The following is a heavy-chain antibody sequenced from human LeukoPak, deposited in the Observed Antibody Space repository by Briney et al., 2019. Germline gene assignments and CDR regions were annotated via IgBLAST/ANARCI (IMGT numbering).Heavy chain of an antibody. J-gene: IGHJ4*02. V-gene: IGHV4-59*08. Sequence: SETLSLTCTVYGGSISSYYWSWIRQPPGKGLEWIGDIYYSGSTNYNPSLKSRVAISVDTSKNQFSLKLSSVTAADTAVYYCARHGWYYFDYWGQGTLVTVSS. D-gene: IGHD6-19*01. CDR3: ARHGWYYFDY. CDR1: GGSISSYY. CDR2: IYYSGST.